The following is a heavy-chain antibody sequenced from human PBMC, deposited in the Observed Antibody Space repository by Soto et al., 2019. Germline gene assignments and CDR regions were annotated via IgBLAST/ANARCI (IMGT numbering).Heavy chain of an antibody. CDR2: IKQDGSGE. CDR1: GFNFNSYW. V-gene: IGHV3-7*03. CDR3: ARPLAARREFDY. J-gene: IGHJ4*02. Sequence: GCSLRLSCAASGFNFNSYWRSWVRQAPGAGREWVANIKQDGSGEYYLDSVKVRFTISSDNAKNSLFLQTNSLRAEDTAVYYCARPLAARREFDYWGRGTLVAVS. D-gene: IGHD6-6*01.